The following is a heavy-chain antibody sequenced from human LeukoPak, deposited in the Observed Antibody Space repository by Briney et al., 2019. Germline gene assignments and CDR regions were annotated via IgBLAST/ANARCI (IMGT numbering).Heavy chain of an antibody. J-gene: IGHJ4*02. CDR2: ISYDGSNK. Sequence: GGSLRLSCAASGFTFSSYGMHWVRQAPGKGLEWVAVISYDGSNKYYADSVKGRFTISRDNSKNTLYLQMNSLRAEDTAVYYCAQKGYYYDSSGYFDYWGQGTLVTVSS. CDR1: GFTFSSYG. V-gene: IGHV3-30*03. CDR3: AQKGYYYDSSGYFDY. D-gene: IGHD3-22*01.